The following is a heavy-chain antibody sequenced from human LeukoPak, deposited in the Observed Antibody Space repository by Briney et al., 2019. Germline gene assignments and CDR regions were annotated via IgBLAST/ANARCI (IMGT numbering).Heavy chain of an antibody. J-gene: IGHJ3*02. CDR2: IYPGDSDT. CDR1: GYSFTNFW. D-gene: IGHD1-26*01. CDR3: ARQWGRPFDI. Sequence: GESLKISCKGSGYSFTNFWIGWVRQMPGKGLEWMGIIYPGDSDTTYSPSFQGQVTISADKSTSTAYLQWSSLKASDTAVYYCARQWGRPFDIWGQGTMVTVSS. V-gene: IGHV5-51*01.